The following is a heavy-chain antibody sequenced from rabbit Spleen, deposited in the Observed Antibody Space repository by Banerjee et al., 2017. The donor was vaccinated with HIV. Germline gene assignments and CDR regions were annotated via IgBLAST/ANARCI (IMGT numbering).Heavy chain of an antibody. CDR1: GFSFGDRDV. CDR3: ARTSASGSGGYISIYYADL. CDR2: INAATGRP. V-gene: IGHV1S45*01. Sequence: QEQLVESGGGLVQPTGSLTLTCKASGFSFGDRDVMCWVRQAPGKGLEWIACINAATGRPVYATWAKGRFTISRTSSTTVTLQMTSLTAADRATYFCARTSASGSGGYISIYYADLWGPGTLVTVS. D-gene: IGHD1-1*01. J-gene: IGHJ4*01.